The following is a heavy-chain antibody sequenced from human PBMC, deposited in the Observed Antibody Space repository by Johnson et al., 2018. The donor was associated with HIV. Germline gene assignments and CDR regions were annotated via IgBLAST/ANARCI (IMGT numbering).Heavy chain of an antibody. J-gene: IGHJ3*02. Sequence: VQLVESGGGVIQPGRSLRLSCAASGFTFSSYAMHWVRQAPGQGLEWVSLMSFAGSNKDYADPVKGRITISRDNAKNSLYLQMNRLRAEDTAVYYCARGGEKGAFDIWGQGTMVTVSS. V-gene: IGHV3-30*04. CDR3: ARGGEKGAFDI. D-gene: IGHD7-27*01. CDR2: MSFAGSNK. CDR1: GFTFSSYA.